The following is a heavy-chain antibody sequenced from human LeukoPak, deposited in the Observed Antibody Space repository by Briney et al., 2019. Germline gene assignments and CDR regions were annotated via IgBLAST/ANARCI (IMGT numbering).Heavy chain of an antibody. CDR3: AREFGYCRTTSCPLGF. D-gene: IGHD2-2*03. V-gene: IGHV3-53*01. J-gene: IGHJ4*02. CDR1: GFTGSTNY. CDR2: IYNVENGGKT. Sequence: PGGSLRLSCAASGFTGSTNYMGWVRQAPGKGLEWVSVIYNVENGGKTFYAASVKGRFTISRDNSKDTLYLQMNSLRAEDTAVYYCAREFGYCRTTSCPLGFWGQGTPVTVPS.